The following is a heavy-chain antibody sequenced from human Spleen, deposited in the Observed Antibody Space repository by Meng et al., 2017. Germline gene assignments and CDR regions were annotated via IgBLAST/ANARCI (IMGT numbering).Heavy chain of an antibody. CDR2: ISSSSSYI. CDR1: GFTFSSYS. Sequence: GESLKISCAASGFTFSSYSMNWVRQAPGKGLEWVSSISSSSSYIYYADSVKGRFTISRDNAKNSLYLQMNSLRVEDTAVYYCAPGYSNGWRFDYWGQGTLVTVSS. J-gene: IGHJ4*02. D-gene: IGHD6-19*01. V-gene: IGHV3-21*01. CDR3: APGYSNGWRFDY.